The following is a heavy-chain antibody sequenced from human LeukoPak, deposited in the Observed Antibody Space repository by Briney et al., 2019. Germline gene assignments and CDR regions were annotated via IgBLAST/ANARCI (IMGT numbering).Heavy chain of an antibody. CDR3: ARSYDIVAPMDY. Sequence: ASVKVSCQASGGTFSSYAISWVRQAPGQGLEWMGGIIPIFGTANYAQKFQGRVTTTTDESTSTAYMELSSLRSEDTAVYYCARSYDIVAPMDYWGQGTLVTVSS. J-gene: IGHJ4*02. CDR2: IIPIFGTA. V-gene: IGHV1-69*05. CDR1: GGTFSSYA. D-gene: IGHD5-12*01.